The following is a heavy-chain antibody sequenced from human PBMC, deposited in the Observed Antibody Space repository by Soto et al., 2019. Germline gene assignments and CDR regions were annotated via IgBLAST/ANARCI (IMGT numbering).Heavy chain of an antibody. CDR2: IYYSGST. CDR3: ATDRYSNGWVEY. Sequence: SETLSLTCTVSGGSISSPYWSWIRQFPGRGLEWIGYIYYSGSTKYNPSLKSRVSISVDTSNDQFSVKLSSVTAADTAVYYCATDRYSNGWVEYWGQGTLVTVAS. D-gene: IGHD6-19*01. J-gene: IGHJ4*02. CDR1: GGSISSPY. V-gene: IGHV4-59*11.